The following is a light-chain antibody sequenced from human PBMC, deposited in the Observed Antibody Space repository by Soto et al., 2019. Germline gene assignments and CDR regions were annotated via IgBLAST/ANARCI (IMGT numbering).Light chain of an antibody. V-gene: IGKV1-9*01. J-gene: IGKJ4*01. Sequence: DIQITQSPSSLSASVGDRVTLTCRASQGISSYLGWYQQKPGKAPNLLIYDASTLHSGVPSRFSGGGSGTDFTLTISSLQPEDFATYYCQQVNVYPSTFGGGTKVDIK. CDR2: DAS. CDR1: QGISSY. CDR3: QQVNVYPST.